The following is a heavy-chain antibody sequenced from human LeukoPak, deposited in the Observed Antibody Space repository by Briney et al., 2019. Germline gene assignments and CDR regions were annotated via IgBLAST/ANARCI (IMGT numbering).Heavy chain of an antibody. J-gene: IGHJ4*02. CDR1: GFTFSSYG. CDR3: ARGAGDY. D-gene: IGHD6-13*01. Sequence: GGSLRLSWAASGFTFSSYGMRWVRQAPGKGLEWVAVIWYDGSNKYYADSVKGRFTISRDNSKNTLYLQMNSLRAEDTAVYYCARGAGDYWGQGTLVTVSS. V-gene: IGHV3-33*01. CDR2: IWYDGSNK.